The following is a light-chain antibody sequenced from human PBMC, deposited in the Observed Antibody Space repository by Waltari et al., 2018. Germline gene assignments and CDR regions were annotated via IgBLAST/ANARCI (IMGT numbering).Light chain of an antibody. CDR2: STN. CDR1: SGSVSTSYY. Sequence: QTVVTQEPSFSVSPGWTVTLTCGLNSGSVSTSYYPSWYQQTPGQAPRTLIYSTNSRSAGVTDRFSGSILGNKAALTITGAQADDESDYYCVLYMGRGIAVFGGGTKLTVV. V-gene: IGLV8-61*01. CDR3: VLYMGRGIAV. J-gene: IGLJ3*02.